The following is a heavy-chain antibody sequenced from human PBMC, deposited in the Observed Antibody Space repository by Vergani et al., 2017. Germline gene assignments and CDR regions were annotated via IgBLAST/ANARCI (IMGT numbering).Heavy chain of an antibody. CDR1: ESTFSDYN. D-gene: IGHD3-10*01. CDR3: ARTSSISGSYYNGEWDY. V-gene: IGHV1-2*02. J-gene: IGHJ4*02. CDR2: ISPKTGDT. Sequence: QVQLMQSGPVMKKPGGSMKVSCQASESTFSDYNIHWVRQAPGQGLQWMGWISPKTGDTDYLQRFQDRVTMTRDASTRTVYMDLTGLRSDDTAMYYCARTSSISGSYYNGEWDYWGQGTLVVVSS.